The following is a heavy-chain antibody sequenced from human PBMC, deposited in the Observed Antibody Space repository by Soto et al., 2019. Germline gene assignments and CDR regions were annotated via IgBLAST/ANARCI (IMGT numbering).Heavy chain of an antibody. V-gene: IGHV1-18*01. CDR3: ARDEPAQTFDP. CDR1: GYTFTSYG. D-gene: IGHD2-2*01. Sequence: QVQLVQSGAEVKKPGASVKVSCKASGYTFTSYGISWVRQAPGQGLEWMGWISPYNGNTNYAQKLQGRVTMTTDPPPSTAYTELRSLSTDDPAVCYWARDEPAQTFDPWGRGVLVTVSS. J-gene: IGHJ5*02. CDR2: ISPYNGNT.